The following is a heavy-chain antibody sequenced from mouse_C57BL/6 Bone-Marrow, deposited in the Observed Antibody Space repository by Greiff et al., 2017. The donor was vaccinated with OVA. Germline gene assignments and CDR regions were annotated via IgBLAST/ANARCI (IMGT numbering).Heavy chain of an antibody. J-gene: IGHJ2*01. V-gene: IGHV1-26*01. D-gene: IGHD4-1*01. Sequence: VQLQQSGPELVKPGASVKISCKASGYTFTDYYMNWVKQSHGKSLEWIGDINPNNGGTSYNQKFKGKATLTVDKSSSTAYMERRSLTSEDSAVYYCAKEGTGDYFDYWGQGTTLTVSS. CDR3: AKEGTGDYFDY. CDR2: INPNNGGT. CDR1: GYTFTDYY.